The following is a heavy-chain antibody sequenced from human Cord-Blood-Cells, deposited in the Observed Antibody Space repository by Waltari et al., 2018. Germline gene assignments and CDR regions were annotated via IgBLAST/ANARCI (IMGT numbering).Heavy chain of an antibody. CDR3: ANVGADYGDYVYYYYYGMDV. V-gene: IGHV4-34*01. D-gene: IGHD4-17*01. CDR2: INHSGST. Sequence: QVQLQQWGAGLLKPSETLSLTCAVDVGSFRGYYWSWIRKPPGKGLEWIGEINHSGSTNYNPSLKSRVTISVDTSKNQFSLKLSSVTAADTAVYYCANVGADYGDYVYYYYYGMDVWGQGTTVTVSS. CDR1: VGSFRGYY. J-gene: IGHJ6*02.